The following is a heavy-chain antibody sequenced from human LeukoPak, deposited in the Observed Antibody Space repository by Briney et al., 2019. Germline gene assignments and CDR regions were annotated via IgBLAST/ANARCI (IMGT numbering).Heavy chain of an antibody. CDR2: IYYSGST. CDR3: ARAPTLLRYFDY. V-gene: IGHV4-61*01. J-gene: IGHJ4*02. Sequence: SETLSLTCTVSGVSVSSGSYYWSWIRQPPGKGLEWIGYIYYSGSTNYNPSLKSRVTISVDTSKNQFSLKLSSVTAADTAVYYCARAPTLLRYFDYWGQGTLVTVSS. CDR1: GVSVSSGSYY.